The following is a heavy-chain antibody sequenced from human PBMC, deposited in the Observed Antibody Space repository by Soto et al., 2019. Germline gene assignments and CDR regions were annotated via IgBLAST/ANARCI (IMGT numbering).Heavy chain of an antibody. CDR3: ARGSVYDFWSGYENWFDP. CDR1: GFTFSSYG. Sequence: GGSLRLSCAASGFTFSSYGMHWVRQAPGKGLEWVAVIWYDGSNKYYADSVKGRFTISRDDSKNTLYLQMNSLRAEDTAVYYCARGSVYDFWSGYENWFDPWGQGTLVTVSS. V-gene: IGHV3-33*01. J-gene: IGHJ5*02. CDR2: IWYDGSNK. D-gene: IGHD3-3*01.